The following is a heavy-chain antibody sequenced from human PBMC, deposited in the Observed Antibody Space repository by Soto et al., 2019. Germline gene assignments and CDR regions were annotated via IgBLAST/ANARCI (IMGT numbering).Heavy chain of an antibody. CDR2: IYYRGST. V-gene: IGHV4-31*03. Sequence: QVQLQESGPGLVKPSQTLSLTCTVSGGSISSGGYYWSWIRQHPGKGLEWIGYIYYRGSTYYNPALKSRVTISGDTSKNQFSLKPSSVTAADPAVYYCASSGSYYPYYFDYWGQGTLVTVSS. CDR3: ASSGSYYPYYFDY. CDR1: GGSISSGGYY. D-gene: IGHD3-10*01. J-gene: IGHJ4*02.